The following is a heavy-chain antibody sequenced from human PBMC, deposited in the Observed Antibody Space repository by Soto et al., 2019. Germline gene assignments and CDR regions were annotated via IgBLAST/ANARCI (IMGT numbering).Heavy chain of an antibody. CDR2: IYYSGST. CDR3: AREGGRVGATTVDY. CDR1: GGSISSGDYY. V-gene: IGHV4-30-4*01. J-gene: IGHJ4*02. Sequence: QVQLQESGPGLVKPSQTLSLTCTVSGGSISSGDYYWSWIRQPPGKGLEWIGYIYYSGSTYYNPSLKSRVTISVDTSKNQFSLKLSSVTAADPAVYYGAREGGRVGATTVDYWGQGTLVTVSS. D-gene: IGHD1-26*01.